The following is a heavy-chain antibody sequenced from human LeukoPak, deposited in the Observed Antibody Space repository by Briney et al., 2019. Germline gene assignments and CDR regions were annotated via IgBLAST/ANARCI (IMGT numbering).Heavy chain of an antibody. J-gene: IGHJ4*02. CDR2: IRSKAYGGTT. V-gene: IGHV3-49*04. Sequence: GGSLRLSCTASGFTFGDYAMSWVRQAPGKGLEWVGFIRSKAYGGTTEYAASVKGRFTISRDDSKSIAYLQMNSLKTEDTAVYYCTRGLGYSYGYERVFDYWGQGTPVTVSS. CDR3: TRGLGYSYGYERVFDY. D-gene: IGHD5-18*01. CDR1: GFTFGDYA.